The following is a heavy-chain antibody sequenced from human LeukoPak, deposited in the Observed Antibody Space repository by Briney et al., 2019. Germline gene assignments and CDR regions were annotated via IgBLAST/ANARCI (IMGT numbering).Heavy chain of an antibody. V-gene: IGHV4-34*01. D-gene: IGHD6-19*01. J-gene: IGHJ4*02. CDR2: INHSGST. CDR3: ARVAYSSGWSALDY. Sequence: PSETLSLTCAVYGGSFSGYYWSWIRQPPGKGLEWIGEINHSGSTNYNPSLKSRVTISVDTSKNQFSLKLSSVTAADTAVYYCARVAYSSGWSALDYWGQGTLVTVSS. CDR1: GGSFSGYY.